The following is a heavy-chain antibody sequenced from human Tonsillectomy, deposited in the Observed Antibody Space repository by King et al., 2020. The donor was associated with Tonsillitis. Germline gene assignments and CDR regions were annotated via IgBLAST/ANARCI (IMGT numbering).Heavy chain of an antibody. CDR2: INPNSGGT. CDR1: GYTFSGYY. J-gene: IGHJ5*02. V-gene: IGHV1-2*02. D-gene: IGHD2-8*01. CDR3: ARVYCTNGVCSWFDP. Sequence: EQLVQSGAEVKKPGASVKVSCKASGYTFSGYYMHWVRQAPGQGLEWMGWINPNSGGTNYAQKFQGRVTLTRDTSISTAYMALSRLRSDDTAVYYCARVYCTNGVCSWFDPWGQGTLVTVSS.